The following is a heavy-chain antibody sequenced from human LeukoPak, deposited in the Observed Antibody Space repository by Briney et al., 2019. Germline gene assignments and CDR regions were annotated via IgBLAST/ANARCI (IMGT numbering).Heavy chain of an antibody. CDR1: GGSISSYY. CDR3: AKGAYYHGSGRYFDY. CDR2: ISYSGST. V-gene: IGHV4-59*01. D-gene: IGHD3-10*01. J-gene: IGHJ4*02. Sequence: SETLSLTCTVSGGSISSYYWSWIRQPPGKGLEWIGYISYSGSTNYNPSLKSRVTISVDTSKNQFSLKLSSVTAADTAVYYCAKGAYYHGSGRYFDYWGQGTLVTVSS.